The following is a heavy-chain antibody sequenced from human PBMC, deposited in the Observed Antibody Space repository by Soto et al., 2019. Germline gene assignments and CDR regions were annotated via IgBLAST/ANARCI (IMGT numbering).Heavy chain of an antibody. V-gene: IGHV1-46*01. D-gene: IGHD4-17*01. J-gene: IGHJ3*02. CDR1: GYTFTSCY. CDR3: ARGDYGAYVSAFEI. Sequence: GASVKVSCKASGYTFTSCYVHWVRQALGQGLEWMGIINPSGGSTSYAQKFQGRVTMTRDTSTSTVYMELSSLRSEDTAVYYGARGDYGAYVSAFEIWGQGTMVTASS. CDR2: INPSGGST.